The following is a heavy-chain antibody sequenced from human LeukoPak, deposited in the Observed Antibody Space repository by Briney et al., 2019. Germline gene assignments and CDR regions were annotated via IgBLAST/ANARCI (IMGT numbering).Heavy chain of an antibody. V-gene: IGHV3-48*03. CDR1: GFTFSSYE. J-gene: IGHJ4*02. Sequence: GGSLRLSCAASGFTFSSYEMNWVRQAPGKGLEWVSYSSSSGTTIYYAESVKGRFTISRDNAKNSLHLQMNSLRAEDTAVYYCASQDAFRYHDYWGQGTLVTVSS. D-gene: IGHD2-2*01. CDR3: ASQDAFRYHDY. CDR2: SSSSGTTI.